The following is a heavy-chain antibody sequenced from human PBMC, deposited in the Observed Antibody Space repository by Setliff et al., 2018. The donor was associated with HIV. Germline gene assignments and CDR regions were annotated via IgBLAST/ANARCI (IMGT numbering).Heavy chain of an antibody. CDR3: AREPAYYNFWSGYYADAFDI. CDR2: IYYSGST. Sequence: PSETLSLTCTVSGGSISSSNYYWGWIRQPPGKGLEWIGSIYYSGSTYYNPSLKSRVTISVDTSKNQFSLRLSSVTAADTAVYYCAREPAYYNFWSGYYADAFDIWGQGTMVAVSS. D-gene: IGHD3-3*01. J-gene: IGHJ3*02. CDR1: GGSISSSNYY. V-gene: IGHV4-39*07.